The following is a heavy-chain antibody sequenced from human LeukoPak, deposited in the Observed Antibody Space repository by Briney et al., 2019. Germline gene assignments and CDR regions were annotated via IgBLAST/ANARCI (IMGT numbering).Heavy chain of an antibody. CDR1: GFTFNAYA. V-gene: IGHV3-23*01. Sequence: PGGSLRLSCAASGFTFNAYAMSWVRQAPGKGLEWVSAISGNGGITYYADSVKGRFTISRDNSKNTLYLQMNSLRAEDTARYYCASGYDLCSGHYTGGGAADWGQGTLVTVSS. CDR3: ASGYDLCSGHYTGGGAAD. CDR2: ISGNGGIT. D-gene: IGHD3-3*01. J-gene: IGHJ4*02.